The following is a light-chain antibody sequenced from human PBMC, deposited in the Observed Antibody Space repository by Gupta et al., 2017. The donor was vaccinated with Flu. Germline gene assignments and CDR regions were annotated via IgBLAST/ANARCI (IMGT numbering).Light chain of an antibody. CDR2: GTS. V-gene: IGKV3-20*01. J-gene: IGKJ2*01. Sequence: QSPGTLVLSPGERVTLSCRAGENVDRHHLVWYQHKVGHPPRLLMYGTSYRAPGVPDRFSGSGSGTDFTLIIDRLDPDDSGLYYCHHYKTPPYLFGQGTKVEI. CDR1: ENVDRHH. CDR3: HHYKTPPYL.